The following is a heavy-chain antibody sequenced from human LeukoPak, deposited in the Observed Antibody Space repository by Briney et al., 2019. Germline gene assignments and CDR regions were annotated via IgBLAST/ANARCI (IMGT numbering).Heavy chain of an antibody. CDR3: ARDPSMVRGVKDAFDI. CDR2: ISYDGSNK. Sequence: PGRSLRLSCAASGFTFSSYAMHWVRQAPGKGLEWVAVISYDGSNKYYADSVKGRFTISRDNSKNTLYLQMNSLRAEDTAVYYCARDPSMVRGVKDAFDIWGQGTMVTVSS. J-gene: IGHJ3*02. CDR1: GFTFSSYA. V-gene: IGHV3-30-3*01. D-gene: IGHD3-10*01.